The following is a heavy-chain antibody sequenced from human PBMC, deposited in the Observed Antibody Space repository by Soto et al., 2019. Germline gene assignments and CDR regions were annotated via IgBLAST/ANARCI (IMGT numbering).Heavy chain of an antibody. J-gene: IGHJ4*02. D-gene: IGHD6-25*01. V-gene: IGHV1-46*01. CDR1: GDTFTSYY. CDR2: INPSGGT. Sequence: ASVKVSCKASGDTFTSYYMHWVRQAPGQGLEWMGIINPSGGTSYAQKLQGRVTMTTDTSTSTAYMELRSLRSDDTAVYYCARATSGLDYWGQGTLVTVSS. CDR3: ARATSGLDY.